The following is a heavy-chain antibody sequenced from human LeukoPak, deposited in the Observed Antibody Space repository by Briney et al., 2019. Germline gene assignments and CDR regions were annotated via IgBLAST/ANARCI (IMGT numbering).Heavy chain of an antibody. Sequence: GGSLRLSWAASGFTVSSNYMSWVRQAPGKGLEWVSVIYSGGSTYYADSVQGRFTISRDNSKNTLYLQMNSLRAEDTAVYYCARDHPSYCSGGSCYSNWGQGTLVTVSS. CDR1: GFTVSSNY. CDR2: IYSGGST. V-gene: IGHV3-53*01. D-gene: IGHD2-15*01. CDR3: ARDHPSYCSGGSCYSN. J-gene: IGHJ4*02.